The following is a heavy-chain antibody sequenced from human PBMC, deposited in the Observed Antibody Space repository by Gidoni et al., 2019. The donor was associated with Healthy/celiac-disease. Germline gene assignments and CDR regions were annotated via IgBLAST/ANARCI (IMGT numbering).Heavy chain of an antibody. V-gene: IGHV4-59*01. Sequence: QVQLQESGPGLANPSEPLSLTRTVPGGSISSSYWRWIRQPPGKGLEWIGYIYHSGSTNYHPSLKSRVTISVDTSKNQFSLKLSSVTAADTAVYYCARGTGEVRSLEWLLFTGMDVWGQGTTVTVSS. CDR3: ARGTGEVRSLEWLLFTGMDV. CDR1: GGSISSSY. D-gene: IGHD3-3*01. J-gene: IGHJ6*02. CDR2: IYHSGST.